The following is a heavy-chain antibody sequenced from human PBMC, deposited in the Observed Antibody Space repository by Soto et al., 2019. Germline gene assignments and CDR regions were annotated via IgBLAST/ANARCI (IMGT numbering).Heavy chain of an antibody. CDR3: AREAYDILTGYYRSFDY. V-gene: IGHV4-59*01. Sequence: PSEPLSLTCIVSDVSISSYYWSWIRQPPGKGLEWIGYIYYSGTTNYNPSLKSRVTISVDTSKNQFSLKLNSVTAADTAVYYCAREAYDILTGYYRSFDYWGQGTLVTVSS. CDR1: DVSISSYY. J-gene: IGHJ4*02. CDR2: IYYSGTT. D-gene: IGHD3-9*01.